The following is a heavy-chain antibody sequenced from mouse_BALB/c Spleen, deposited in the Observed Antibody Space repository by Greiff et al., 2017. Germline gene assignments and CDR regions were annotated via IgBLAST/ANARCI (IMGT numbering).Heavy chain of an antibody. D-gene: IGHD1-1*01. CDR3: ARRYYYGSRNAMDY. J-gene: IGHJ4*01. Sequence: EVQVVESGGGLVKPGGSLKLSCAASGFTFSSYAMSWVRQTPEKRLEWVASISSGGSTYYPDSVKGRFTISRDNARNILYLQMSSLRSEDTAMYYCARRYYYGSRNAMDYWGQGTSVTVSS. V-gene: IGHV5-6-5*01. CDR2: ISSGGST. CDR1: GFTFSSYA.